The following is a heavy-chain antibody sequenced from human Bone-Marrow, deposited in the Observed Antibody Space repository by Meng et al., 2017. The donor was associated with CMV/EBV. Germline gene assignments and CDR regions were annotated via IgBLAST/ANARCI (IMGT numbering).Heavy chain of an antibody. J-gene: IGHJ4*02. Sequence: GSLSLTCTVSGYSISSGYYWGWIRQPPGKGLEWIGEINHSGSTNYNPPLKSRVTISIDTSKNQFSLELRSLTAADTAVYYCARGSVVTPLDYWGQGTLVTVSS. V-gene: IGHV4-38-2*02. CDR2: INHSGST. CDR3: ARGSVVTPLDY. D-gene: IGHD4-23*01. CDR1: GYSISSGYY.